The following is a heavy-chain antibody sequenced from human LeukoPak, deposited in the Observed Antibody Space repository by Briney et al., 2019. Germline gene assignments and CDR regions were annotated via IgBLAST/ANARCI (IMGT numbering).Heavy chain of an antibody. CDR1: GFTLSSYG. D-gene: IGHD3-10*01. V-gene: IGHV3-23*01. CDR3: AKMGIHYHGSGSYYTWFDP. CDR2: VSGSGGST. J-gene: IGHJ5*02. Sequence: GGSLRLSCAASGFTLSSYGMSWGRHAPRKGLGRVSAVSGSGGSTSYAASVKARFTISRDNSKNTLYLQMNSLRAQDTAVYYCAKMGIHYHGSGSYYTWFDPWGQGALVTVSS.